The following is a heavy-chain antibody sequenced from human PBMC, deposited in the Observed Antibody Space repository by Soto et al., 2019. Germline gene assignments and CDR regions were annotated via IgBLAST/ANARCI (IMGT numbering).Heavy chain of an antibody. D-gene: IGHD3-22*01. CDR1: GYTFTSYG. V-gene: IGHV1-18*01. CDR2: ISAYNGNT. J-gene: IGHJ4*02. CDR3: ANYYYDCSSYSAPVCY. Sequence: ASVKVSCKASGYTFTSYGISWVRQAPGQGLEWMGWISAYNGNTNYAQKLQGRVTMTTDTSTSTAYMELRSLRSDDTAVYYCANYYYDCSSYSAPVCYWGQGTLVTVSS.